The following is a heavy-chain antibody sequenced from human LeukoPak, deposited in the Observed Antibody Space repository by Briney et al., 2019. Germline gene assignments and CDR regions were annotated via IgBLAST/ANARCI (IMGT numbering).Heavy chain of an antibody. Sequence: KSSETLSLTCTVSGGSISSYYWSWIRQPAGKGLEWIGRIYTSGSTNYNPSLKSRVTMSADTSKNQFSLKLDSVTAADTAVYYCARPLQATGWYAFDYWGQGIPVTVSS. CDR3: ARPLQATGWYAFDY. CDR1: GGSISSYY. D-gene: IGHD6-19*01. J-gene: IGHJ4*02. V-gene: IGHV4-4*07. CDR2: IYTSGST.